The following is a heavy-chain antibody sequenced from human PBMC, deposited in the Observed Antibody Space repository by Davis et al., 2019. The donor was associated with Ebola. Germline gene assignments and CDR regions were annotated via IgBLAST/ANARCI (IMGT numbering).Heavy chain of an antibody. CDR2: INHSGST. D-gene: IGHD3-22*01. Sequence: MPSETLSLTCAVYGGSFSGYYWSWIRQPPGKGLEWIGEINHSGSTNYNPSLKSRVTISVDTSKNQFSLKLSSLTAADTAVYYCARMGLSSGYYFFDYWGQGTLVTVSS. CDR3: ARMGLSSGYYFFDY. J-gene: IGHJ4*02. CDR1: GGSFSGYY. V-gene: IGHV4-34*01.